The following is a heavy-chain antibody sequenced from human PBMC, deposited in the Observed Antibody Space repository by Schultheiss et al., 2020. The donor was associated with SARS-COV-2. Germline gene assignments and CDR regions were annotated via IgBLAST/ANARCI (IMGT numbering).Heavy chain of an antibody. CDR2: INHSGST. CDR3: AKVKTATITGLDY. V-gene: IGHV4-34*01. D-gene: IGHD5-24*01. J-gene: IGHJ4*02. CDR1: GGSFSGYN. Sequence: SETLSLTCAVYGGSFSGYNWSWIRQPPGKGLEWIGEINHSGSTNYNPSLKSRVTISVDTSKNQFSLKVSSVTAADTAVYYCAKVKTATITGLDYWGQGTLVTVSS.